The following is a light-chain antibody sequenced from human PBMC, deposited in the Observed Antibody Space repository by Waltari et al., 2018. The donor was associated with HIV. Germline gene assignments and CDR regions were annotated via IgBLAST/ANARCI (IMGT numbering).Light chain of an antibody. CDR3: QQSYRTPLT. J-gene: IGKJ2*01. Sequence: DVQMTKSLSSLSASVADRVTIPCRATQHIRGYLIWYQQIPWKAPKLLIYAASNFQSGVPSSFSGILSWTDFTLTIRSLEPEDFASYYCQQSYRTPLTFVQGTKVEIK. V-gene: IGKV1-39*01. CDR1: QHIRGY. CDR2: AAS.